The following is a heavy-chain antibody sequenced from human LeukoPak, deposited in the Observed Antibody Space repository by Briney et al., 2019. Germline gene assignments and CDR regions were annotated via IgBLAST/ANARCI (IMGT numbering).Heavy chain of an antibody. J-gene: IGHJ4*02. CDR3: ARGWRYGDY. CDR2: ISGSGGST. CDR1: GFTFSSYG. Sequence: GGTLRLSCAASGFTFSSYGMSWVRQAPGKGLEWVSAISGSGGSTYYADSVKGRFTISRDNAKHSLYLQMNSLRVEDTAVYYCARGWRYGDYWGQGTLVTVSS. D-gene: IGHD1-1*01. V-gene: IGHV3-23*01.